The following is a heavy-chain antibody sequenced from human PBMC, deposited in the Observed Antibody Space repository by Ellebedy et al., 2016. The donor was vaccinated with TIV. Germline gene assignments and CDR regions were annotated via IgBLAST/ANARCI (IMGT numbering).Heavy chain of an antibody. CDR1: GYTLTELS. CDR2: FDPEDGET. J-gene: IGHJ4*02. V-gene: IGHV1-24*01. Sequence: ASVKVSCXVSGYTLTELSMHWVRQAPGKGLEWMGGFDPEDGETIYAQKFQGRVTMTEDTSTDTAYMELSSLRSEDTAVYYCATYPPSYQLLYYFDYWGQGTLVTVSS. D-gene: IGHD2-2*01. CDR3: ATYPPSYQLLYYFDY.